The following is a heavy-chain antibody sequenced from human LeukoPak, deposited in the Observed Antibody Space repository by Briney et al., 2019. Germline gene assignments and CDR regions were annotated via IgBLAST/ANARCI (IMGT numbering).Heavy chain of an antibody. V-gene: IGHV4-34*01. CDR1: GGSFSGYY. Sequence: SETLSLTCTVYGGSFSGYYWSWIRQPPGTGLQWIGEIDHNGNTNFTPPLKNRITISGDTSKNQFSLRLTSVPAADTAVYYCARDYGDVYDWGQGTLVTVSS. CDR3: ARDYGDVYD. CDR2: IDHNGNT. D-gene: IGHD5/OR15-5a*01. J-gene: IGHJ4*02.